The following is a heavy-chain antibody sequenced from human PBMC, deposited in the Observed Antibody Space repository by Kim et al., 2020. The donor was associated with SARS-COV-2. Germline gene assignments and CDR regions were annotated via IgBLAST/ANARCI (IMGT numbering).Heavy chain of an antibody. Sequence: HTLKGRFTISRDNSKNTLFLQMNSLTAGDTAVYYCAREIRGGWYFYGMDVWGQGTTVTVSS. CDR3: AREIRGGWYFYGMDV. D-gene: IGHD3-10*01. J-gene: IGHJ6*02. V-gene: IGHV3-23*01.